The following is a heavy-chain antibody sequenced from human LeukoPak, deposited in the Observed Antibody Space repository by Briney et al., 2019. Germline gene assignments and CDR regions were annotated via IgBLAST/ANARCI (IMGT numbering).Heavy chain of an antibody. Sequence: QSGGSLRLSCAASGFSSSDYWMHWVRQAPGKGLVWVSLIKTDGFTATYADSVKGRFTISRDNAKNTLYLQMNSLRAEDTAVYYCARTGGSSTCRTTGCYPDAFDVWGQGTMVTVSS. CDR1: GFSSSDYW. D-gene: IGHD2-2*01. J-gene: IGHJ3*01. CDR3: ARTGGSSTCRTTGCYPDAFDV. CDR2: IKTDGFTA. V-gene: IGHV3-74*01.